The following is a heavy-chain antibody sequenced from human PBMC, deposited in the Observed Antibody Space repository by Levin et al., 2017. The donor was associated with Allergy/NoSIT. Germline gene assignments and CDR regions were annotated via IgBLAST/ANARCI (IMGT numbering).Heavy chain of an antibody. V-gene: IGHV3-48*01. J-gene: IGHJ5*02. CDR1: GFTFSSYD. D-gene: IGHD3-3*01. CDR3: ARDGNYNSGSGRYEVRWFDP. Sequence: GGSLRLSCAASGFTFSSYDMNWVRQAPGKGLEWVAYITTAGSTILYADSVKGRFTISRDNAKKSLYLQMNSLRAEDTAVYHCARDGNYNSGSGRYEVRWFDPWGQGTLVTVSS. CDR2: ITTAGSTI.